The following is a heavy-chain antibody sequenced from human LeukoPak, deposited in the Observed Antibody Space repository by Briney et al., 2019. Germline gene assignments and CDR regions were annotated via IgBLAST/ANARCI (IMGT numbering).Heavy chain of an antibody. CDR1: GYTFTDYY. CDR2: INPSSGGT. J-gene: IGHJ4*02. CDR3: AKSLGYAYSSGWYIFHY. V-gene: IGHV1-2*02. Sequence: GASVKVSCKTSGYTFTDYYIHWVRQAPGQGLEWMGWINPSSGGTNYAQKFQGRVTMTRDTSISAAYMELSRLTSDDAAVFYSAKSLGYAYSSGWYIFHYWGQGTLVTVSS. D-gene: IGHD6-19*01.